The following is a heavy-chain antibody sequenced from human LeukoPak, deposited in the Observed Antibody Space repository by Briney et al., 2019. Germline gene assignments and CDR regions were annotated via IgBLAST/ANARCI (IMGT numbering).Heavy chain of an antibody. Sequence: PGGSLRLSCAASGFTVSSSFMTWVRQAPGKGLEWVSVIYTGGSTYYADSVKGRFTISRDDSKNTLYLQMNSLRAEDTAVYYCANQIPLVVPAAPWGKGTTVTVSS. D-gene: IGHD2-2*01. CDR2: IYTGGST. V-gene: IGHV3-53*01. J-gene: IGHJ6*04. CDR3: ANQIPLVVPAAP. CDR1: GFTVSSSF.